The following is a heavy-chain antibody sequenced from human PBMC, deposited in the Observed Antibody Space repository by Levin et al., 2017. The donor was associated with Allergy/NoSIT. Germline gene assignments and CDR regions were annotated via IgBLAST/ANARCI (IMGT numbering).Heavy chain of an antibody. Sequence: GESLKISCAASGFSFTNSGMHWVRQAPGKGLEWLSLIWYDGSNEYYADSVKGRFTISRDNSKNTVYLQMNSLRVEDTAVYYCARDPASSSGWRYYLDYWGQGTLVTVSS. D-gene: IGHD6-19*01. CDR3: ARDPASSSGWRYYLDY. V-gene: IGHV3-33*01. CDR1: GFSFTNSG. CDR2: IWYDGSNE. J-gene: IGHJ4*02.